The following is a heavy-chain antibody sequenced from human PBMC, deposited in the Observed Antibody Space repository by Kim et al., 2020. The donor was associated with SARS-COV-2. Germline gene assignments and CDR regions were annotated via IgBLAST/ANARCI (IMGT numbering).Heavy chain of an antibody. J-gene: IGHJ4*02. CDR2: ISSNGGST. Sequence: GGSLRLSCAASGFTFSSYAMHWVRQAPGKGLEYVSAISSNGGSTYYANSVKGRFTISRDNSKNTLYLQMGSLRAEDMAVYYCARDGVVGATPSSYFDYWGQGTLVTVSS. D-gene: IGHD1-26*01. CDR1: GFTFSSYA. CDR3: ARDGVVGATPSSYFDY. V-gene: IGHV3-64*01.